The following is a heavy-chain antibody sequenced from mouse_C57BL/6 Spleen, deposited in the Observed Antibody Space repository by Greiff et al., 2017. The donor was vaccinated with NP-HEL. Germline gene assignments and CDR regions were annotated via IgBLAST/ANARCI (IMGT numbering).Heavy chain of an antibody. V-gene: IGHV5-17*01. J-gene: IGHJ2*01. CDR1: GFTFSDYG. Sequence: EVKVEESGGGLVKPGGSLKLSCAASGFTFSDYGMHWVRQAPEKGLEWVAYISSGSGTIYYADTVKGRFTLTRDNAKNTMSLQMTSLRSEDPAMYYCARRGANWLYYFDYWGQGTTLTVSS. CDR3: ARRGANWLYYFDY. CDR2: ISSGSGTI. D-gene: IGHD4-1*01.